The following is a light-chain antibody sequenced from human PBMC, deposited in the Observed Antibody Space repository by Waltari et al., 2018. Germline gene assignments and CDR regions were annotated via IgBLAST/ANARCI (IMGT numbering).Light chain of an antibody. Sequence: DIVMTQSPDSLAVSLGERATINCKSSQSVLYSSDNKNYLTWYQQKPGQPPELLIYWASTRESGVPDRFSGSGSGTDFPLTISRLQAEDVAVYYCQQYYSFPQTFGQGTKVEIK. CDR2: WAS. CDR1: QSVLYSSDNKNY. CDR3: QQYYSFPQT. J-gene: IGKJ1*01. V-gene: IGKV4-1*01.